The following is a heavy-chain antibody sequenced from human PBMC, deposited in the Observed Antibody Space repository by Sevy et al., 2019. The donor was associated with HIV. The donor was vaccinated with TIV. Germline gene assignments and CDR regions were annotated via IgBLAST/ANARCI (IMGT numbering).Heavy chain of an antibody. CDR3: ASGAYDYGGNRLDY. J-gene: IGHJ4*02. CDR2: IYYSGST. V-gene: IGHV4-59*01. D-gene: IGHD4-17*01. Sequence: SETLSLTCTVSGGSISTYYWSWIRQPPGKGLEGIGYIYYSGSTNYSPSLKSRVTISVDTSKNQFSLKLSSVTAADTAVYYCASGAYDYGGNRLDYWGQGTLVTVSS. CDR1: GGSISTYY.